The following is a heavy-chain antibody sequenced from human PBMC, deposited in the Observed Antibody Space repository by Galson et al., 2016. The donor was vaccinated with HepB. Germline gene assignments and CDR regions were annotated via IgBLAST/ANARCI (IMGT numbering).Heavy chain of an antibody. V-gene: IGHV3-23*01. CDR1: GITFSSYA. D-gene: IGHD2-8*01. Sequence: SLRLSCAASGITFSSYAMSWIRQAPGKGLEWVSAISGSGGSTYFADSVKGRFTISRDKSKNTLYLQMTSLRAEDTAVNYCAKGFCTNGVCFIYGMDVWGQGTTVTVSS. CDR2: ISGSGGST. CDR3: AKGFCTNGVCFIYGMDV. J-gene: IGHJ6*02.